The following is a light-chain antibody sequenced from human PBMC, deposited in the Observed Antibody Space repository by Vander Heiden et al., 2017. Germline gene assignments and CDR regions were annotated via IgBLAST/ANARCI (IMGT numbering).Light chain of an antibody. J-gene: IGKJ1*01. Sequence: EVVLTQSPGTLSVSSGERATLSCRASQGISGISLAWYQQKPGQPPRLLIYAVSSRAPGIADRFSGSGSGTDFTLTISRLEPEDYAVYYCQQYGTSPRTFGQGTKVEIK. CDR1: QGISGIS. V-gene: IGKV3-20*01. CDR3: QQYGTSPRT. CDR2: AVS.